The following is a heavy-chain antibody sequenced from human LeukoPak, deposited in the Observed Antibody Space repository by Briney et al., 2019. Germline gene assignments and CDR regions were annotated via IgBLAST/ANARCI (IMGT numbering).Heavy chain of an antibody. Sequence: SQTLSLTCTVSGGSISSGSYYWSWIRQPAGKGLEWIGRIYTSGSTNYNPSLKSRVTISVDTSKNQFSLKLSSVTAADTAVYYCASCRGPTMGPDRFDIWGQGTMVTVSS. CDR2: IYTSGST. CDR1: GGSISSGSYY. V-gene: IGHV4-61*02. J-gene: IGHJ3*02. CDR3: ASCRGPTMGPDRFDI. D-gene: IGHD3-10*01.